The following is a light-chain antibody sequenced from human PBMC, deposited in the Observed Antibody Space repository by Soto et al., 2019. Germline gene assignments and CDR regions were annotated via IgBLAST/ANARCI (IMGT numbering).Light chain of an antibody. CDR1: QSLNNY. J-gene: IGKJ5*01. Sequence: DIQMTQSPSTLTASVGDRVTSTCRASQSLNNYLAWYQQKPGKAPKLLIYDASTLERGVPSRFSGTGSGTEFTLTISSLQPDDFATYHCQQYYRSSITFGQGTRREIK. V-gene: IGKV1-5*01. CDR2: DAS. CDR3: QQYYRSSIT.